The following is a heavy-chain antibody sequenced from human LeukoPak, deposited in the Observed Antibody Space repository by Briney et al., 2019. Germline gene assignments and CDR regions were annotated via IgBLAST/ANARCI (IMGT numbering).Heavy chain of an antibody. D-gene: IGHD3-10*01. CDR3: ARVRTMVRGVITPYYFDY. Sequence: SETLPLTCTVSGGSISSYYWSWIRQPPGKGLEWIGYIYYSGSTNYSPSLKSRVTISVDTSKNQFSLKLSSVTAADTAVYYCARVRTMVRGVITPYYFDYWGQGTLVTVSS. CDR2: IYYSGST. J-gene: IGHJ4*02. CDR1: GGSISSYY. V-gene: IGHV4-59*01.